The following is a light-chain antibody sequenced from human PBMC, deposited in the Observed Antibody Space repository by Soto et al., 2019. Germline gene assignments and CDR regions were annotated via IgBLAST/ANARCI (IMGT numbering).Light chain of an antibody. CDR1: QNVRNNY. CDR2: VAS. J-gene: IGKJ4*01. V-gene: IGKV3-20*01. CDR3: KQFGGSPRLS. Sequence: EVVLTQSPGTLSLSPGERATLSCRASQNVRNNYLSWYQHKPGQAPRLLIYVASSRATGVPDRFSGSGSGTDFTLTITRLEPEDSAVYYCKQFGGSPRLSFGGGTKVDIK.